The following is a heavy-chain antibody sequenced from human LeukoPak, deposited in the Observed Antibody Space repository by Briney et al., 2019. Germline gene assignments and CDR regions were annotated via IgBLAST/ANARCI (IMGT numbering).Heavy chain of an antibody. Sequence: GGSLRLSCAASGFTFSSYSMNWVRQAPGKGLECVSSISSSSSYIYYADSVKGRFTISRDNAKNSLYLQMHSLRAEDTDVYYCARYSGSYSDFDYWGQGTLVTVSS. V-gene: IGHV3-21*01. CDR3: ARYSGSYSDFDY. J-gene: IGHJ4*02. CDR2: ISSSSSYI. D-gene: IGHD1-26*01. CDR1: GFTFSSYS.